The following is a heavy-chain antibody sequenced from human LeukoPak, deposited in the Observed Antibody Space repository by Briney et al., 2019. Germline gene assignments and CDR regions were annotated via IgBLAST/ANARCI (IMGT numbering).Heavy chain of an antibody. Sequence: PSETLSLTCALYGGSFSGYYWSWIRQPPGKGLEWIGEINHSGSTNYNPSLKSRVTISVDTSKNQFSLKLSSVTAADTAVYYCARDQAVLFLDVWGKGTTVTISS. D-gene: IGHD2-15*01. CDR2: INHSGST. CDR3: ARDQAVLFLDV. V-gene: IGHV4-34*01. J-gene: IGHJ6*04. CDR1: GGSFSGYY.